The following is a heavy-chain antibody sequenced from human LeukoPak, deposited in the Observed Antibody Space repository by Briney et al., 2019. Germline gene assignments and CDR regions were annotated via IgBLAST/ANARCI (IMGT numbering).Heavy chain of an antibody. J-gene: IGHJ6*03. V-gene: IGHV4-4*07. CDR1: GDSISYFY. D-gene: IGHD3-10*01. CDR3: ARDGGTDTMVRGVVNYYYYMDV. CDR2: MSSSGNN. Sequence: SETLSLTCSVSGDSISYFYWGWIRQAAGKGLEWIGRMSSSGNNDYNASLKSRVTISVDTSKNQFSLKLSSVTAADTAVYYCARDGGTDTMVRGVVNYYYYMDVWGKGTTVTISS.